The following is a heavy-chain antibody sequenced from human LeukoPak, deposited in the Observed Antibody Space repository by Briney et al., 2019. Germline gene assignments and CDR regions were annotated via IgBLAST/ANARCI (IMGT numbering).Heavy chain of an antibody. CDR1: GFTFSSYS. CDR3: AIAVAGTAGY. CDR2: ISSSSSYI. J-gene: IGHJ4*02. V-gene: IGHV3-21*01. D-gene: IGHD6-19*01. Sequence: GGPLRLSCAASGFTFSSYSMNWVRQAPGKGLEWVSSISSSSSYIYYADSVKGRFTISRDNAKNSLYLQMNSLRAEDTAVYYCAIAVAGTAGYWGQGTLVTVSS.